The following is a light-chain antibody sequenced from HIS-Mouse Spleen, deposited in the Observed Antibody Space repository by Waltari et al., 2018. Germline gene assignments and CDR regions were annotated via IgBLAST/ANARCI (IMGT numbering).Light chain of an antibody. CDR1: SGSVYTSYS. J-gene: IGLJ3*02. V-gene: IGLV8-61*01. CDR3: VLYMGSGIWV. Sequence: QTVVTQEPSFSVSPGGTVTLTCGLSSGSVYTSYSPCWYQQTPGQAPRTLIYSTNTRSSGVPDRFSGSILGNKAALTITGAQADDESDYYCVLYMGSGIWVFGGGTKLTVL. CDR2: STN.